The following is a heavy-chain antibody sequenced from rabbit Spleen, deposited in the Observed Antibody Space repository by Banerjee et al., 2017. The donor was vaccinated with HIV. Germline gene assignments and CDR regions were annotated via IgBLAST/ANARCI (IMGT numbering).Heavy chain of an antibody. Sequence: EQLVESGGGLVTLGGSLKLSCKASGIDFSSFGISWVRQAPGKGLEWIAYIYPNWDNKAYANWVNGRFTISLDSAQNTVFLQMTSLTAADTATYFCARAGYAGYGYDLWGPGTLVTVS. J-gene: IGHJ6*01. V-gene: IGHV1S47*01. CDR1: GIDFSSFG. CDR3: ARAGYAGYGYDL. D-gene: IGHD6-1*01. CDR2: IYPNWDNK.